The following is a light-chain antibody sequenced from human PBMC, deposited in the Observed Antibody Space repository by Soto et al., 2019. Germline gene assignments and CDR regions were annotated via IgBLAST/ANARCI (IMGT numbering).Light chain of an antibody. V-gene: IGLV2-8*01. Sequence: QSALTQPPSASGSPGQSVTIFCTGTSSDVGRYNYVSWYQQHPGKAPKLMIYEVNKRPSEVPDRFSGSKSGNTASLTVSGLQAEHESDYYCSSFTGSTIGVFGGGTKLTVL. CDR1: SSDVGRYNY. J-gene: IGLJ2*01. CDR2: EVN. CDR3: SSFTGSTIGV.